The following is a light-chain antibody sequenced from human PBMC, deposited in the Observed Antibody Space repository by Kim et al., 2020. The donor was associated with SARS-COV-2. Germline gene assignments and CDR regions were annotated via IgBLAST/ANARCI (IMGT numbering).Light chain of an antibody. CDR1: QRISTY. V-gene: IGKV1-39*01. Sequence: DIQMTQSPSSLSASVGDRVTITCRASQRISTYLNWYQQQPGKAPRLLIYAASSLQSGVPSRFSGSGSGTDFTLTINSLQPEDFATYYCQQSCTTPLLTSGGGTKVDI. CDR2: AAS. CDR3: QQSCTTPLLT. J-gene: IGKJ4*01.